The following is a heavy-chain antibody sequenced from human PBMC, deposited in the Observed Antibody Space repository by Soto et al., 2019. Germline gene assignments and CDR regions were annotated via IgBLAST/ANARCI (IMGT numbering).Heavy chain of an antibody. CDR3: AKDAVPYNGKWDWFDS. CDR1: RFTFSDFA. D-gene: IGHD1-26*01. Sequence: DVQLLESGGGLVQPGGSLTLSCSASRFTFSDFAMNWVRQAPGKGLEWFSAIGGVGADTYYADSVKGRFTISRDNSKNTLYLQMNRLRVEDTAVYYCAKDAVPYNGKWDWFDSWGQGTLVIVAS. V-gene: IGHV3-23*01. J-gene: IGHJ5*01. CDR2: IGGVGADT.